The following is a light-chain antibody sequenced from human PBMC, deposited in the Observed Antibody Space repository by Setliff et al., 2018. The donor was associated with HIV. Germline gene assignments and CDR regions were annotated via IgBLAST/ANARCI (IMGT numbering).Light chain of an antibody. CDR2: GNS. CDR1: RSNIGAGYD. V-gene: IGLV1-40*01. Sequence: QSALTQPPSVSGAPGQRVTISCTGSRSNIGAGYDVQWYQQLPGTAPKLVMFGNSNRPSGVPDRFSGPKSGTSASLAISGLQAEDEADYYCQSYDSSLSGYVFGTGTKVTVL. J-gene: IGLJ1*01. CDR3: QSYDSSLSGYV.